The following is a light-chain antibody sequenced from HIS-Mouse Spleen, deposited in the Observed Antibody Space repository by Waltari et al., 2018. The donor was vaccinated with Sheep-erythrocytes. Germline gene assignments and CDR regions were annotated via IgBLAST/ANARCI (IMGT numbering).Light chain of an antibody. V-gene: IGLV2-11*02. Sequence: QSALTQPRSVSGSPGPSVPLPFTGTIRDVGGSHYVPWYQQHPGKAPKLMIYDVSKRPSGVPDRFSGSKSGNTASLTISGLQAEDEADYYCCSYAGSYNHVFATGTKVTVL. CDR2: DVS. CDR1: IRDVGGSHY. J-gene: IGLJ1*01. CDR3: CSYAGSYNHV.